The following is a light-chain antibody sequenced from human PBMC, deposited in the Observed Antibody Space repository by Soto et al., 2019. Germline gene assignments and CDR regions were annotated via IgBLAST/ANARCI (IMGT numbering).Light chain of an antibody. Sequence: DIQLTQSTSFLSASVGDIVTITCRTSQVISSYFAWYQQRPGKAPKLLIYAASTLQTGVPSRFSGSGSGTEFTLTISGLQPEDFAAYYCQQLKGYPITFGQGTRLEIK. CDR3: QQLKGYPIT. CDR2: AAS. CDR1: QVISSY. V-gene: IGKV1-9*01. J-gene: IGKJ5*01.